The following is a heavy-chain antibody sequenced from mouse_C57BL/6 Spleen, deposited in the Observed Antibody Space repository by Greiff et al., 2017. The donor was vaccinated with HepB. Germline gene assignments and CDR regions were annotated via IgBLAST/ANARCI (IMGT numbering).Heavy chain of an antibody. CDR2: IDPNSGGT. Sequence: VQLQQSGAELVKPGASVKLSCKASGYTFTSYWMHWVKQRPGRGLEWIGRIDPNSGGTKYNEKFKSKTTLTVDQPSSTAYMQLSSLTSEDSAGYYCARERILRDYAMDYWGQGTSVTVSS. CDR1: GYTFTSYW. J-gene: IGHJ4*01. D-gene: IGHD1-1*01. CDR3: ARERILRDYAMDY. V-gene: IGHV1-72*01.